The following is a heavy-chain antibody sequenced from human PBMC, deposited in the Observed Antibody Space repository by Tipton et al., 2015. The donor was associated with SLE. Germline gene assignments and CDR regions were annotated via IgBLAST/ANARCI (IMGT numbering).Heavy chain of an antibody. Sequence: TLSLTCTVSGGSISSHYWCWIRQPPGKGLEWIGYIYYSGSISYNPSLKSRVTISVDTSKNQFSLKLSSVTAADTAVDYCAREWGDACDIWGQGTTFTDAS. CDR1: GGSISSHY. V-gene: IGHV4-59*11. CDR2: IYYSGSI. J-gene: IGHJ3*02. D-gene: IGHD3-16*01. CDR3: AREWGDACDI.